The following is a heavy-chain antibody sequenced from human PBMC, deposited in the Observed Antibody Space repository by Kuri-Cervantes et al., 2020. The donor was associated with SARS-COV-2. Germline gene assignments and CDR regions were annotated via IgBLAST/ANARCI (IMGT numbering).Heavy chain of an antibody. CDR1: AYTFTSYG. V-gene: IGHV1-18*01. J-gene: IGHJ3*02. CDR2: ISAYNGNT. CDR3: ARDGIDIVVGNDDFDI. D-gene: IGHD2-2*01. Sequence: AGAKVSYTPFAYTFTSYGMGWVRQAPGQGLEWMGWISAYNGNTNYAQKLQGRVTMTTDTSTSTAYMELRSLRSDGTAVYYCARDGIDIVVGNDDFDIWGQGTMVTVSS.